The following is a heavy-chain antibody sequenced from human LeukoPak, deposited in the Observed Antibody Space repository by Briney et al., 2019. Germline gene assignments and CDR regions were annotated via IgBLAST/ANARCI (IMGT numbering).Heavy chain of an antibody. J-gene: IGHJ4*02. Sequence: ASVKVSYKASGFTFSSSAMQWVRQARGQRLEWMGWIVVGSGNTNYAQKFQERVTITRDMSTSTAYMELSSLRSEDTAVYYCAREYYYDSSGYYTFDYWGQGTLVTVSS. CDR1: GFTFSSSA. V-gene: IGHV1-58*02. D-gene: IGHD3-22*01. CDR2: IVVGSGNT. CDR3: AREYYYDSSGYYTFDY.